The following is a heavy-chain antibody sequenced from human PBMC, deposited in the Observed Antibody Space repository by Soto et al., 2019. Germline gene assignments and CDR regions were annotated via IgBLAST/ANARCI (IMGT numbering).Heavy chain of an antibody. CDR3: ARSKGRDCYDSSGYYDY. CDR2: IFSNDEK. J-gene: IGHJ4*02. D-gene: IGHD3-22*01. CDR1: GFSLSNARMG. Sequence: QVTLKESGPVLVKPTETLTLTCTVSGFSLSNARMGVSWIRQPPGKALEWLAHIFSNDEKSYSTSLKSRLTISKDTSKSQVGITMTNMDPVDTATYYCARSKGRDCYDSSGYYDYWGQGTLVTVSS. V-gene: IGHV2-26*01.